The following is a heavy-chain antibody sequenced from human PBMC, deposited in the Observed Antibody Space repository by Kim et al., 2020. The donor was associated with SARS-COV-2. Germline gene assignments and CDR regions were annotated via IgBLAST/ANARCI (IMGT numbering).Heavy chain of an antibody. CDR2: IIPIFGTA. CDR3: ARPGALPGANYYYYGMDV. CDR1: GGTFSSYA. Sequence: SVKVSCKASGGTFSSYAISWVRQAPGQGLEWMGGIIPIFGTANYAQKFQGRVTITADESTSTAYMELSSLRSEDTAVYYCARPGALPGANYYYYGMDVWGQGTTVTVSS. D-gene: IGHD1-1*01. J-gene: IGHJ6*02. V-gene: IGHV1-69*13.